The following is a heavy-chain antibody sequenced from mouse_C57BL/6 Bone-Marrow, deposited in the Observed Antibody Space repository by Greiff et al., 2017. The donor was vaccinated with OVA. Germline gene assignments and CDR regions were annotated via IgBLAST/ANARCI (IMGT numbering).Heavy chain of an antibody. CDR2: IYPGGGYT. V-gene: IGHV1-63*01. Sequence: QVQLKQSGAELVRPGTSVKMSCKASGYTFTNYWIGWAKQRPGHGLEWIGDIYPGGGYTNYNEKFKGKATLTADKSSSTAYMQFSSLTSEDSAIYYCARGGSDYDGYWYFDVWGTGTTVTVSS. J-gene: IGHJ1*03. CDR3: ARGGSDYDGYWYFDV. D-gene: IGHD2-4*01. CDR1: GYTFTNYW.